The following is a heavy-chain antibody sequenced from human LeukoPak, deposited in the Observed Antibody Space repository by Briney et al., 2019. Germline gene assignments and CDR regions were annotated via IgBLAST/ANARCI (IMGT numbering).Heavy chain of an antibody. CDR2: IFYTGSA. V-gene: IGHV4-39*02. D-gene: IGHD3-16*01. Sequence: PSETLALTCTVSGGSISCTRYYWGWLRQPPGKGLEWIGTIFYTGSAYYNPSLTSRVTISVDTSKNQFSLKLSSVTAADTAVYYCAREGGNVVRGGYYFDFWGQGTLVTVSS. CDR3: AREGGNVVRGGYYFDF. CDR1: GGSISCTRYY. J-gene: IGHJ4*02.